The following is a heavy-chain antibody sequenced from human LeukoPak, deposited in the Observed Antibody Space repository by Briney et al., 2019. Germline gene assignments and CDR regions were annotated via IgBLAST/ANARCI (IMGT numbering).Heavy chain of an antibody. V-gene: IGHV4-59*08. CDR3: TRLLNNDNAGDPDTFDI. CDR2: ISYSGNT. J-gene: IGHJ3*02. Sequence: KPSETLSLTCSVSGDSISRHNFSWIRQPPGQGLEWIGYISYSGNTRYNPSFQSRVTISMEMSKTHFSLKLTSVTAADTAVYYCTRLLNNDNAGDPDTFDIWGPGTMVTVSS. CDR1: GDSISRHN. D-gene: IGHD4-17*01.